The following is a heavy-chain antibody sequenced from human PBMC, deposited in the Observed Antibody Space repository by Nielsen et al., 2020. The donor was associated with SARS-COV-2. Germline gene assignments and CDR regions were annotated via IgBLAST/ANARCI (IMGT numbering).Heavy chain of an antibody. J-gene: IGHJ6*03. CDR1: GGAISTDY. CDR2: IHYTGTT. Sequence: SETLSLTCTIAGGAISTDYSTWIRQPPGNGLEWIGYIHYTGTTNYNPSLRIRVTISVDTSENRFSLILSSVTATDTAVYFCAREGDCTKGVCYIRGMDVWGKGTTVTISS. V-gene: IGHV4-4*08. CDR3: AREGDCTKGVCYIRGMDV. D-gene: IGHD2-8*01.